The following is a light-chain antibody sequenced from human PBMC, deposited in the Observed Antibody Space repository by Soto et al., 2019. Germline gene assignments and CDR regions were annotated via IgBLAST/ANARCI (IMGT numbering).Light chain of an antibody. CDR3: HQNNQRPPWT. V-gene: IGKV3-15*01. J-gene: IGKJ1*01. Sequence: ETVMTQSPATLSVSPGERATLSCRASQSVSTNLAWYQQKPGQAPRLLIYGASTRATGIPARFSGSGPGTEFTLTISSLQSEDFAVYYCHQNNQRPPWTFGQGTKVEIK. CDR1: QSVSTN. CDR2: GAS.